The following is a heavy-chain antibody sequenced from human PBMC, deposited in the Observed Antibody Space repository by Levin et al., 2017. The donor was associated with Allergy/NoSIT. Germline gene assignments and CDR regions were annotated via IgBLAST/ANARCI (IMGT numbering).Heavy chain of an antibody. CDR3: ARLDSYYDGSGYHTLDY. J-gene: IGHJ4*02. CDR1: GYRFSRYW. Sequence: GGSLRLSCEGSGYRFSRYWIGWARQMPGKGLEWMGIINPGDSETRYNPSFQGQVTMSVDRSITTAYLQWRSLKASDTAMYFCARLDSYYDGSGYHTLDYWGQGTLVTVSS. CDR2: INPGDSET. D-gene: IGHD3-22*01. V-gene: IGHV5-51*01.